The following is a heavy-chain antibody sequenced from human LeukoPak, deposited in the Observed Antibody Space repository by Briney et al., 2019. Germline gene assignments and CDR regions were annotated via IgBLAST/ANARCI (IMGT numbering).Heavy chain of an antibody. V-gene: IGHV1-18*04. D-gene: IGHD3-22*01. CDR2: ISVHNGNT. CDR1: GYTFIRYA. J-gene: IGHJ5*02. Sequence: ASVKVSCKTSGYTFIRYAISWARQAPGQGLEWMGWISVHNGNTNYAQKFQGRVTLTTDTSTSTAYMELRSLRSDDTAVYYYAREHSYDSSGEYRNNWFDLWGQGTLVTVSS. CDR3: AREHSYDSSGEYRNNWFDL.